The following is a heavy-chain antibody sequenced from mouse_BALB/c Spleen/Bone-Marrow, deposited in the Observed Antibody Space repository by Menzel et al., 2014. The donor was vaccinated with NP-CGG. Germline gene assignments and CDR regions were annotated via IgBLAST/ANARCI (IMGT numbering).Heavy chain of an antibody. J-gene: IGHJ2*01. CDR1: GYTFTGYW. CDR3: ARSLLLRYFAY. V-gene: IGHV1-61*01. CDR2: IDPSDSET. Sequence: LVESGAELVRPGASVKLSCKASGYTFTGYWMNWVEQRPGQGLEWIGMIDPSDSETHYNQMFKDKATLSVDKSSSTAYMQFNSLTSEDSAVYYCARSLLLRYFAYWGQGTTLTVSS. D-gene: IGHD1-1*01.